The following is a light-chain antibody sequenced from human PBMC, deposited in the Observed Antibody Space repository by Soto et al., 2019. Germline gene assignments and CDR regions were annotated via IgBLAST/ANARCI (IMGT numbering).Light chain of an antibody. CDR3: QQRSNWPIT. CDR1: QSIRTY. CDR2: DAS. V-gene: IGKV3-11*01. J-gene: IGKJ5*01. Sequence: EIVMTQSPATLSVSPGERATLSCRASQSIRTYLAWYQVKPGQAPRLLIYDASRRASGVPARFSGSGSGTDFTLTISSLEPEDFAVYYCQQRSNWPITFGQGTRLEIK.